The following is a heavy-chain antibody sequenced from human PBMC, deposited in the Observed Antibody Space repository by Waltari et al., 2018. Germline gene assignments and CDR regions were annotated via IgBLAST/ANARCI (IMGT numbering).Heavy chain of an antibody. CDR1: GGSISSGGYY. J-gene: IGHJ3*02. Sequence: QVQLQESGPGLVKPSQTLSLTCTVSGGSISSGGYYWRWLRQHPGKGLEWIGYIYYSGSTYYNPSLKSRVTISVDTSKNQLSLKLSSVTAADTAVYYCARVLRFLEWPFDIWGQGTMVTVSS. V-gene: IGHV4-31*03. D-gene: IGHD3-3*01. CDR3: ARVLRFLEWPFDI. CDR2: IYYSGST.